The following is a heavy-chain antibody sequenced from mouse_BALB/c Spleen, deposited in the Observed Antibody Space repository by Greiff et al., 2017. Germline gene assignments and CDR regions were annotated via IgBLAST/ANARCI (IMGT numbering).Heavy chain of an antibody. CDR1: GYSFTSYW. V-gene: IGHV1S127*01. J-gene: IGHJ1*01. CDR2: IDPSDSET. CDR3: ASIYEYDWYFDV. D-gene: IGHD2-4*01. Sequence: VQLQQSGPQLVRPGASVKISCKASGYSFTSYWMHWVKQRPGQGLEWIGMIDPSDSETRLNQKFKDKATLTVDKSSSTAYMQLSSPTSEDSAVYYCASIYEYDWYFDVWGAGTTVTVSS.